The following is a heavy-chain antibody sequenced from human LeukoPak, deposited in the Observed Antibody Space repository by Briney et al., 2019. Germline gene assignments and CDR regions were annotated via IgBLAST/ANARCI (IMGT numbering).Heavy chain of an antibody. CDR1: GGSISSGDYY. D-gene: IGHD3-10*01. CDR3: ARGAMVRGMGY. CDR2: IYYSGST. J-gene: IGHJ4*02. Sequence: SQTLSLTCTVSGGSISSGDYYWSWIRQPPGKGLEWIGYIYYSGSTYYNPSLKSRVTISVDTSKSQFSLKLSSVTAADTAVYYCARGAMVRGMGYWGQGTLVTVSS. V-gene: IGHV4-30-4*08.